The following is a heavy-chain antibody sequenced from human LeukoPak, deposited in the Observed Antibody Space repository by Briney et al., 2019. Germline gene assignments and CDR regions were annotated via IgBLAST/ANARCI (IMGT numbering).Heavy chain of an antibody. Sequence: PGGSLRLSXAASGFTFSSYAMSWVRQAPGKGLEWASAISGSGGSTYYADSVKGRFTISRDNSRDTLYLQMNSLRAEDTAVYYCAKGYYDYVWGSYYFDYWGQGTLVTVSS. J-gene: IGHJ4*02. CDR2: ISGSGGST. D-gene: IGHD3-16*01. CDR3: AKGYYDYVWGSYYFDY. V-gene: IGHV3-23*01. CDR1: GFTFSSYA.